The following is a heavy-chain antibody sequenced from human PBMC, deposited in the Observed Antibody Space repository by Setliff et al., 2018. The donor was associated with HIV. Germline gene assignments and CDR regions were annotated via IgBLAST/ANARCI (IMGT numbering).Heavy chain of an antibody. CDR1: GLTFSNCG. J-gene: IGHJ4*02. D-gene: IGHD3-10*01. V-gene: IGHV3-30*02. CDR3: AKDKGQKYADY. CDR2: IRSDGSNK. Sequence: GGSLRLSCATSGLTFSNCGMHWVRQAPGKGLEWVASIRSDGSNKYYAGSVTGRFTISRDDSKNTLYLQMNSLRAEDTAVYYCAKDKGQKYADYWGQGTVVTVSS.